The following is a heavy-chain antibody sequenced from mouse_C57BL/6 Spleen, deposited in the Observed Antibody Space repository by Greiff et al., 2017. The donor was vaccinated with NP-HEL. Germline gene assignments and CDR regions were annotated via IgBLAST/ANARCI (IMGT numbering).Heavy chain of an antibody. Sequence: QVQLKESGAELVRPGASVKLSCKASGYTFTDYYINWVKQRPGQGLEWIARIYPGSGNTYYNEKFKGKATLTAEKSSSTAYMQLSSLTSEDSAVYFCARRGYYGSSWGFAYWGQGTLVTVSA. CDR3: ARRGYYGSSWGFAY. V-gene: IGHV1-76*01. CDR1: GYTFTDYY. D-gene: IGHD1-1*01. CDR2: IYPGSGNT. J-gene: IGHJ3*01.